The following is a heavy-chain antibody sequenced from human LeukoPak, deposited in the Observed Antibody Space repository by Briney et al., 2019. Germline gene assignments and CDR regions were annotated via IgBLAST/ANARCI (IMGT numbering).Heavy chain of an antibody. D-gene: IGHD5-18*01. CDR1: GGSISSYY. CDR2: IYYSGST. CDR3: ARGLSGMVTAFDI. Sequence: PSETLSLTCTVSGGSISSYYWSWIRQPPGKGLEWIGYIYYSGSTNYNPSLKSRVTISVDTSKNQFSLKLSSVTAADTAVYYCARGLSGMVTAFDIWGQGTMVTVSS. V-gene: IGHV4-59*01. J-gene: IGHJ3*02.